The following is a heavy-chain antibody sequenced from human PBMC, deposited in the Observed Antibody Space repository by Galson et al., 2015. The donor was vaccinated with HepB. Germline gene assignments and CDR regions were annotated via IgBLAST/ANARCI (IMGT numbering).Heavy chain of an antibody. V-gene: IGHV5-51*01. CDR3: ARCSRYWNNWFDP. CDR1: GYTFASYW. D-gene: IGHD3-22*01. Sequence: QSGAEVKKPGESLKISCKGSGYTFASYWIAWVRQMPGKGLEYMGIIFPGDSETKYSPSFQGQVTISADKSISTAYLQWSSLKASDTAIYYCARCSRYWNNWFDPWGQGTLVTVSS. J-gene: IGHJ5*02. CDR2: IFPGDSET.